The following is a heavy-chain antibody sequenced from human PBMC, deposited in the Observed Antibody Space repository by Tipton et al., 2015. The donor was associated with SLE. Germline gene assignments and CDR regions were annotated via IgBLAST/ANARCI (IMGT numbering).Heavy chain of an antibody. J-gene: IGHJ4*02. CDR3: ATSPLTV. CDR1: GGFIGSSSYY. Sequence: TLSLTCSVSGGFIGSSSYYWGWIRQPPGKGLEWIGSVSYLGGTSYNATLESRVTISIDTSKKHFSLKLSSVTAADTAVYYCATSPLTVWGQGTLVTVSS. CDR2: VSYLGGT. V-gene: IGHV4-39*07.